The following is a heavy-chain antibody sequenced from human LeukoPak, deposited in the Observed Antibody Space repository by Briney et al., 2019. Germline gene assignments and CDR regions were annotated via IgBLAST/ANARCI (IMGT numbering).Heavy chain of an antibody. CDR3: ARYTTGHGFDV. D-gene: IGHD2/OR15-2a*01. Sequence: GGSLRLSCAASGFTFSSYAMSWVRQAPGKGLEWVTYIWYDGSDADYADPVKGRFTISRDNSKNTLYLQMNSLRAEDTAVYYCARYTTGHGFDVWGQGTLVTVSS. CDR2: IWYDGSDA. J-gene: IGHJ4*02. CDR1: GFTFSSYA. V-gene: IGHV3-33*08.